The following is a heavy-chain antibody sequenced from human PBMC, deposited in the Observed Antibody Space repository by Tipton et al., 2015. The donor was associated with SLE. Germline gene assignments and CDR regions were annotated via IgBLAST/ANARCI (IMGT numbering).Heavy chain of an antibody. CDR2: VHFSGTT. CDR3: ARSFPRFFDY. V-gene: IGHV4-59*13. J-gene: IGHJ4*02. CDR1: GSSIMSYS. Sequence: TLSLTCTVSGSSIMSYSWSWIRQPPGKGLEWIGYVHFSGTTNSNPSLKSRVTISRDTSKNQFSLNLSSVTAADTAVYYCARSFPRFFDYWGRGTLVTVSS.